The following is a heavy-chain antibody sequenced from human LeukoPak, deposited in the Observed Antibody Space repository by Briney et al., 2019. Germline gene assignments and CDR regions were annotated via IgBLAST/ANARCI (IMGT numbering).Heavy chain of an antibody. D-gene: IGHD2-21*01. CDR1: GGSISSYY. CDR2: IYYSGST. V-gene: IGHV4-59*01. CDR3: ARDTVMATYYYYGMDV. J-gene: IGHJ6*02. Sequence: SETLSLTCTVSGGSISSYYWSWIRQPPGKGLEWIGYIYYSGSTNYNPSLKSRVTISVDTSKNQFSLKLSSVTAADTAVYYCARDTVMATYYYYGMDVWGQGTTVTVSS.